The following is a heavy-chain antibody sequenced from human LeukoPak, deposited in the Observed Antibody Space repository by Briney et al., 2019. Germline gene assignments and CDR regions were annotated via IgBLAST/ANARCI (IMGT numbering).Heavy chain of an antibody. CDR1: GGSISSYY. J-gene: IGHJ4*02. V-gene: IGHV4-59*12. CDR2: IYYSGST. CDR3: AREGTYYYDSSGIKYYFDY. D-gene: IGHD3-22*01. Sequence: SETLSLTCTVSGGSISSYYWSWIRQPPGKGLEWIGYIYYSGSTYYNPSLRSRVTISVDTSKNQFSLKLSSVTAADTAVYYCAREGTYYYDSSGIKYYFDYWGQGTLVTVSS.